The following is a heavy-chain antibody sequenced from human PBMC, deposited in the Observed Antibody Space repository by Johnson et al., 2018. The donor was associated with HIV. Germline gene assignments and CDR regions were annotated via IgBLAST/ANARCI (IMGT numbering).Heavy chain of an antibody. D-gene: IGHD2-21*02. Sequence: QVQLVESGGGVVQPGRSLRLACAASAFTFSYYAMHWVRQAPGKGLEWVTFIRYDGSNKYYADSVKGRFTISRDNSKNTLYLQMSSLRAEDTAVYYCAKERVVTAPGAFDIWGQGTMVTVSS. CDR3: AKERVVTAPGAFDI. J-gene: IGHJ3*02. V-gene: IGHV3-30*02. CDR1: AFTFSYYA. CDR2: IRYDGSNK.